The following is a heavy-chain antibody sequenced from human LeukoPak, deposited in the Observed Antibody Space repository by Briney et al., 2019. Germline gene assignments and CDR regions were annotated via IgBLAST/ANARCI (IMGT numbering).Heavy chain of an antibody. J-gene: IGHJ4*02. CDR1: GGSISSDY. V-gene: IGHV4-59*01. D-gene: IGHD2-2*01. CDR2: IYYSGST. CDR3: AREEVPARIDY. Sequence: PSETLSLTCTVSGGSISSDYWSWIRQPPGKGLEWIGYIYYSGSTNYNPSLKSRVTISVDTSKNQFSLKLSSVTAADTAVYYCAREEVPARIDYWGQGTLVTVSS.